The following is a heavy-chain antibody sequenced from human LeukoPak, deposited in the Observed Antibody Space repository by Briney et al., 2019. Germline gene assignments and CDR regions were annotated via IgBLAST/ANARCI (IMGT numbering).Heavy chain of an antibody. CDR3: AIAKTVSFDY. CDR2: INSDGSST. CDR1: GFTFSSYW. Sequence: GGSLRLSCEASGFTFSSYWMHWVRQAPGKGLVWVSRINSDGSSTSYADSVKGRFTISRDNGKNTLYLQMNSLRAEDTALYYCAIAKTVSFDYWGQGTLVTVSS. V-gene: IGHV3-74*01. J-gene: IGHJ4*02.